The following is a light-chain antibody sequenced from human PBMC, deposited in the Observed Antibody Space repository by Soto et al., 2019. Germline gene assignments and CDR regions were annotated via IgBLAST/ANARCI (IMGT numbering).Light chain of an antibody. CDR3: AIWDTSLTVGE. CDR2: YKN. Sequence: QSVLTQPPSVSAAPGQMVTISCSLNNSIIGNNYVSWYQQLPGSAPKLLIYYKNMRPSGISARFSGSKSGTTATLLITGLQPGDEANYYCAIWDTSLTVGEFGGGTKLTVL. V-gene: IGLV1-51*01. CDR1: NSIIGNNY. J-gene: IGLJ2*01.